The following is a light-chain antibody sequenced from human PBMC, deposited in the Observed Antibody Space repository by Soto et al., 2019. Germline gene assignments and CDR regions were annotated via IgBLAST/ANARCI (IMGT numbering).Light chain of an antibody. CDR1: QSVTSK. J-gene: IGKJ5*01. Sequence: EVVLTQSPGTLSLSPGDTATLSCGASQSVTSKLAWYQPTPGQAPRLLIYDAYNRATGIPPRFSGRGSGTDFTLTISSLEPEDSAVYDCQQRHMWPITIGQGTRLEI. CDR2: DAY. CDR3: QQRHMWPIT. V-gene: IGKV3-11*01.